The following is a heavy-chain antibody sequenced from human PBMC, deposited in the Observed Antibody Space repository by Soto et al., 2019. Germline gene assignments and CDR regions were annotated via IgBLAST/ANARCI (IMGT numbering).Heavy chain of an antibody. V-gene: IGHV4-31*03. CDR1: GGSISSGGYY. CDR2: IYYSGST. J-gene: IGHJ6*02. Sequence: PSETLSLTCTVSGGSISSGGYYWSWIRQHPGKGLEWIGYIYYSGSTYYNPSLKSRVTISVDTSKNQFSLKLSSVTAADTAVYYCARARGSSGYYYVYYYYGMDVWGQGTTVTSP. CDR3: ARARGSSGYYYVYYYYGMDV. D-gene: IGHD3-22*01.